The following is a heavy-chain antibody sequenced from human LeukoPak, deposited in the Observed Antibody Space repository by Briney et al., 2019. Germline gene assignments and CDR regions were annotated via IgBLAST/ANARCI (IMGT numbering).Heavy chain of an antibody. Sequence: SETLSLTCVVYGGSFSGYYWSWIRQSPGKGLEWIGEINHRGSTNYNPSLKRRVTISLDTSKNQFSLKLSSVTAADTAVYYCAKSLYGSGSYYNWFDPWGQGTLVTVSS. CDR2: INHRGST. CDR1: GGSFSGYY. D-gene: IGHD3-10*01. CDR3: AKSLYGSGSYYNWFDP. V-gene: IGHV4-34*01. J-gene: IGHJ5*02.